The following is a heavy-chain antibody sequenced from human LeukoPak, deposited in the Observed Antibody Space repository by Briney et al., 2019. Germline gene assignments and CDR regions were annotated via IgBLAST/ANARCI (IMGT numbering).Heavy chain of an antibody. Sequence: GGSLRLSCAASGFTFDDYAMHWVRQAPGKGLEWVSGISWNSGSIGYADSVKGRFTISRDNAKNSLYLQMNSLRAEDTALYYCAKDLDTAMVKGFDYWGQGTLVTVSS. CDR2: ISWNSGSI. CDR3: AKDLDTAMVKGFDY. CDR1: GFTFDDYA. D-gene: IGHD5-18*01. V-gene: IGHV3-9*01. J-gene: IGHJ4*02.